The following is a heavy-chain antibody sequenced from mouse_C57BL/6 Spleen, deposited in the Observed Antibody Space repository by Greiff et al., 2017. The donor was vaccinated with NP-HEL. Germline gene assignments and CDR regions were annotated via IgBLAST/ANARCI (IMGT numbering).Heavy chain of an antibody. Sequence: QVQLQQPGAELVKPGASVKLSCKASGYTFTSYWMHWVKQTPVHGLEWIGAIDPETGGTAYNQKFKGKAILTADKSSSTAYMELRSLTSEDSAVYYCTPITTVVAPFAYWGQGTLVTVSA. CDR2: IDPETGGT. CDR1: GYTFTSYW. CDR3: TPITTVVAPFAY. D-gene: IGHD1-1*01. J-gene: IGHJ3*01. V-gene: IGHV1-15*01.